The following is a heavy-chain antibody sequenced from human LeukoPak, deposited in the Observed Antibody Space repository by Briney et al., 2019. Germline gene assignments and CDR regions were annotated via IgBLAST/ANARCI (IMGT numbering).Heavy chain of an antibody. CDR2: IYYSGST. CDR1: GGSISSSSYY. Sequence: KTSETLSLTCTVSGGSISSSSYYWGWIRQPPGKGLEWIGSIYYSGSTYYNPSLTSRVTISVDTSKNQFSLKLSSVTAADTAVYYCARGPFYYYDSSGYPFDYWGQGTLVTVSS. D-gene: IGHD3-22*01. V-gene: IGHV4-39*01. J-gene: IGHJ4*02. CDR3: ARGPFYYYDSSGYPFDY.